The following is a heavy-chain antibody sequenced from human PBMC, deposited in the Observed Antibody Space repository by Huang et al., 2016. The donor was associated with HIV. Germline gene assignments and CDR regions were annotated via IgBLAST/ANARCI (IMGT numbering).Heavy chain of an antibody. V-gene: IGHV1-18*01. CDR2: ISVSKGNT. D-gene: IGHD5-18*01. CDR1: CYTFSSFG. J-gene: IGHJ6*03. Sequence: QVQLVQSGAEVKKPGASVKVSCKASCYTFSSFGISWVRQAPGQGLEWVGWISVSKGNTKFAQKFQGRLTMTTDTSTSTAYMELRSLRSDDTAVYYCARGGGIQLWLLGYYYMDVWGNGTTVTVSS. CDR3: ARGGGIQLWLLGYYYMDV.